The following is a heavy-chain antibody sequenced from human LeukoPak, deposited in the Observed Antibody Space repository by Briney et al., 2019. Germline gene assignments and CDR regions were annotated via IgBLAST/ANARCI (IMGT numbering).Heavy chain of an antibody. CDR3: ARDHASMQRYPNWFDP. J-gene: IGHJ5*02. Sequence: SVKVSCKASGGTFSSYPISWVRPAPGQGLEWMGGIIPIFGTANYAQKFQGRVTITTDESTSTAYMELSSLRSEDTAVYYCARDHASMQRYPNWFDPWGQGTLVTVSS. V-gene: IGHV1-69*05. D-gene: IGHD1-14*01. CDR2: IIPIFGTA. CDR1: GGTFSSYP.